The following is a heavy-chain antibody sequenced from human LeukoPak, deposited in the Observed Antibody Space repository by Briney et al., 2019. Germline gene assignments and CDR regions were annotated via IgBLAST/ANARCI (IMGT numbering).Heavy chain of an antibody. J-gene: IGHJ4*02. V-gene: IGHV4-39*01. Sequence: SETLSLICTVSGASISTSSYYWGWLRQPPGKGLEWIGTISYSGTTYYNPSLKSRVTISADTSNNQFSLKLTSVTAADTAVYYCARHFDYWGQGTLVTVSS. CDR3: ARHFDY. CDR2: ISYSGTT. CDR1: GASISTSSYY.